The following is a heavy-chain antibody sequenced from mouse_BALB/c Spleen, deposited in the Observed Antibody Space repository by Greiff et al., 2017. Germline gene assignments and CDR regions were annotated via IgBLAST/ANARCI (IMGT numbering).Heavy chain of an antibody. Sequence: DVKLQESGAELVKPGASVKLSCTASGFNIKDTYMHWVKQRPEQGLEWIGRIDPANGNTKYDPKFQGKATITADTSSNTAYLQLSSLTSEDTAVYYCARDYYGSSSDYWGQGTTLTVSS. J-gene: IGHJ2*01. CDR3: ARDYYGSSSDY. CDR1: GFNIKDTY. D-gene: IGHD1-1*01. V-gene: IGHV14-3*02. CDR2: IDPANGNT.